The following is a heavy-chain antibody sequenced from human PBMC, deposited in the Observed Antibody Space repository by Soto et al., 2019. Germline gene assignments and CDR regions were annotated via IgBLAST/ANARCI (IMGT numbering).Heavy chain of an antibody. CDR1: GGTFSSYA. D-gene: IGHD1-26*01. CDR2: IIPIFGTA. J-gene: IGHJ4*02. Sequence: ASVKVSCKASGGTFSSYAISWVRQAPGQGLEWMGGIIPIFGTANYAQKFQGRVTITADESTSTAYMELSSLRSEDAAVYYCARAPYSGSYYDELRDYWGQGALVTVSS. V-gene: IGHV1-69*13. CDR3: ARAPYSGSYYDELRDY.